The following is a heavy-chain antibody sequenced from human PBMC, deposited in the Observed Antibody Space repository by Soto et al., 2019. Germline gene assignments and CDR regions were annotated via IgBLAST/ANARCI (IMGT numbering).Heavy chain of an antibody. V-gene: IGHV1-69*13. CDR1: GGTFSSYA. J-gene: IGHJ6*02. D-gene: IGHD1-26*01. CDR2: IIPIFGTA. CDR3: ARAEGGPDYYYGMDV. Sequence: ASVKVSCKASGGTFSSYAISWVRQAPGQGLEWMGGIIPIFGTANYAQKFQGRVTITADESTSTAYMELSSLRSEDTAVYYCARAEGGPDYYYGMDVWGQGTTVTVSS.